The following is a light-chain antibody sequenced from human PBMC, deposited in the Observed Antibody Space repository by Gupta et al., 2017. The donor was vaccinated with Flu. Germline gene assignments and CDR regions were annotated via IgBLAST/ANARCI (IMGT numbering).Light chain of an antibody. V-gene: IGKV2D-29*01. CDR3: MQRSKRPLT. J-gene: IGKJ4*01. CDR1: HSLPNSGVNTF. Sequence: VTPGQLAPIDCKSSHSLPNSGVNTFLDWYLQKPGQAPQLLIYDVSNRFTGVPDRFSGSGSGTDFTLNISRVEPEDFGVYYCMQRSKRPLTFGRGTKVEIK. CDR2: DVS.